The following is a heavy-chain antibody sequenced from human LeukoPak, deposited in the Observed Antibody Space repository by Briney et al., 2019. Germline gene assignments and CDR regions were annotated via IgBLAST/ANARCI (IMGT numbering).Heavy chain of an antibody. CDR3: ARGPFGSGSFLDY. J-gene: IGHJ4*02. V-gene: IGHV1-24*01. CDR1: GYTLTELS. CDR2: FDPEDGET. Sequence: GASVRVSCKVSGYTLTELSMHWVRQAPGKGLEWIGGFDPEDGETIYAQKFQGRVTMTEDTSTDTAYMELSSLRSEDTAVYYCARGPFGSGSFLDYWGQGTLVTVSS. D-gene: IGHD3-10*01.